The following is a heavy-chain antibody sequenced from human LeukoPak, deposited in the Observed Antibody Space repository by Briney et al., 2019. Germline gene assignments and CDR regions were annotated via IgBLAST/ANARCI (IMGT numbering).Heavy chain of an antibody. Sequence: PGRSLRLSCAASGFTFNDYAMHWVRQAPGKGQEWVSGISWNSGRIGYADSVKGRFTISRDNPKNSLYLQMNSLRAEDMALYYCAKDLGRYYFSAFDMWGQGTMVTVSS. CDR3: AKDLGRYYFSAFDM. V-gene: IGHV3-9*03. CDR1: GFTFNDYA. CDR2: ISWNSGRI. J-gene: IGHJ3*02. D-gene: IGHD3-10*01.